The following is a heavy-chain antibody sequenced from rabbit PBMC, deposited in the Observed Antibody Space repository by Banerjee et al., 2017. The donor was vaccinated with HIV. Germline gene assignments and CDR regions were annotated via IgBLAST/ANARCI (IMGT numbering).Heavy chain of an antibody. CDR2: INTSSGNT. CDR3: ARGSGGATRLDL. J-gene: IGHJ3*01. D-gene: IGHD1-1*01. CDR1: GFDFSNGYV. Sequence: QEQLEESGGGLVQPGGSLTLSCKASGFDFSNGYVMCWVRQAPGKGLEWIACINTSSGNTVYASWAKGRFTISKTSSTTVTLQMTSLTAADTATYFCARGSGGATRLDLWGPGTLVTVS. V-gene: IGHV1S45*01.